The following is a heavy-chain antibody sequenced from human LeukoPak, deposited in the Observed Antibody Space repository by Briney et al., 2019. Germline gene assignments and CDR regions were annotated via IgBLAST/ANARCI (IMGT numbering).Heavy chain of an antibody. D-gene: IGHD1-26*01. V-gene: IGHV3-23*01. CDR3: ARGTSTGWELLGAFDI. CDR2: INDDGSIT. CDR1: GFTFSSYA. J-gene: IGHJ3*02. Sequence: GGSLRLSCTASGFTFSSYAMSWVRQAPGKGLEWVSTINDDGSITYYADSVKGRFTISRDNSKNTLFLQMSSLRAEDTAVYYCARGTSTGWELLGAFDIWGQGTMVTVSS.